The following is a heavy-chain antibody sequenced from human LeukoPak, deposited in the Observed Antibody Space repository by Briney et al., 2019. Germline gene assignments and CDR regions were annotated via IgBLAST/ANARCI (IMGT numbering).Heavy chain of an antibody. CDR2: IQYDGIIK. Sequence: GGSLRLSCAASGFTFSRYGMHWVRQAPGKGLEWVAFIQYDGIIKFYADSVKGRFTISRDNSKNTVYLQMNSLRPEDTAVYCCAKEVQLLPFDYWGQGSLVTVSS. D-gene: IGHD1-1*01. CDR3: AKEVQLLPFDY. J-gene: IGHJ4*02. V-gene: IGHV3-30*02. CDR1: GFTFSRYG.